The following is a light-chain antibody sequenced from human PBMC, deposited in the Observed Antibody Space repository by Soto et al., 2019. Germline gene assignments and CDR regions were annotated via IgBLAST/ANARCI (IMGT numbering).Light chain of an antibody. CDR2: DVS. CDR1: SSDVGDYNY. J-gene: IGLJ1*01. Sequence: QSVLTQPASVSGSPGQSITLSCTGTSSDVGDYNYVSWYQQHPGKAPKLMIYDVSNRPSGVSNRFSGSKFGNTASLTISGLQAENEADYYCSSYTSSSTFYVFGTGTTVTV. CDR3: SSYTSSSTFYV. V-gene: IGLV2-14*01.